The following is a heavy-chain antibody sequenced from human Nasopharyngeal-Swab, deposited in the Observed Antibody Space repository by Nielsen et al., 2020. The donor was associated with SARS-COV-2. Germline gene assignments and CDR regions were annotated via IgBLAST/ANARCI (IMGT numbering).Heavy chain of an antibody. Sequence: GESLKISCAASGFTFSTYGMHWVRQALGKGLEYISAISSSGDRTYYANSVRGRFTISRDNSENTLYLQMGSLRADDMAVYYCASPYYDFWSGYQYLDYWGQGTLVTVSS. CDR2: ISSSGDRT. CDR1: GFTFSTYG. V-gene: IGHV3-64*01. J-gene: IGHJ4*02. CDR3: ASPYYDFWSGYQYLDY. D-gene: IGHD3-3*01.